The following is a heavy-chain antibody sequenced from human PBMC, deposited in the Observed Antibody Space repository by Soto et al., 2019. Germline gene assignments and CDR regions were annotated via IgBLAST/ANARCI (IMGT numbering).Heavy chain of an antibody. D-gene: IGHD3-3*01. CDR1: GGSFSGYY. CDR2: INHSGST. V-gene: IGHV4-34*01. CDR3: EREGITIFGVVPFDY. J-gene: IGHJ4*02. Sequence: EGLCRTGAGSGGSFSGYYWSGIRQPPGKGLEWIGEINHSGSTNYNPSLKSRVTISVDTSKNQFSLNLSSVTAADTAVYYCEREGITIFGVVPFDYWGQGTLVTVSS.